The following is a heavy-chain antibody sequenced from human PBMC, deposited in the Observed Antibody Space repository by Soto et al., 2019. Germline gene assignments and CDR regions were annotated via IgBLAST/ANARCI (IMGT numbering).Heavy chain of an antibody. V-gene: IGHV4-59*01. CDR3: ARAGSIAVAGNFDY. Sequence: PSETLSLTCTVSGGSISSYYWSWIRQPPGKGLEWIGYIYYSGSTNYNPSLKSRVTISVDTSKNQFSRKLSSVTAADTAVYYCARAGSIAVAGNFDYWCQGTLVTSPQ. D-gene: IGHD6-19*01. J-gene: IGHJ4*02. CDR1: GGSISSYY. CDR2: IYYSGST.